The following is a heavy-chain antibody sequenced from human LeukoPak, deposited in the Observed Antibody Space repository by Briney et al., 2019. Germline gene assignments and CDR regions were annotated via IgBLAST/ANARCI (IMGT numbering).Heavy chain of an antibody. CDR1: GFTFISYA. CDR3: ARGWLVRGVTHGQSDY. J-gene: IGHJ4*02. CDR2: ISGSDGST. V-gene: IGHV3-23*01. D-gene: IGHD3-10*01. Sequence: GSLRLSCAASGFTFISYAMSWVRQAPGKGLEWVSAISGSDGSTYYADSVKGRFTISRDNSKNTLYLQMNSLRAEDTAVYYCARGWLVRGVTHGQSDYWGQGILVTVSS.